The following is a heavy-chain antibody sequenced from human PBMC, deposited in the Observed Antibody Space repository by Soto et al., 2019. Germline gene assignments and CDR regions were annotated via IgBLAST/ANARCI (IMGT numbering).Heavy chain of an antibody. CDR2: ISQDGTDT. V-gene: IGHV3-7*01. Sequence: GGSLRLSCAASGFTFSSYWMSWVRQAPGKGLEWVASISQDGTDTDYVDSVKGRFAISRDNPKNSLYLQMNSLRADDTAVYYCARDPLSYGDYAQTYWYFDLWGRGTRVTVSS. CDR3: ARDPLSYGDYAQTYWYFDL. J-gene: IGHJ2*01. D-gene: IGHD4-17*01. CDR1: GFTFSSYW.